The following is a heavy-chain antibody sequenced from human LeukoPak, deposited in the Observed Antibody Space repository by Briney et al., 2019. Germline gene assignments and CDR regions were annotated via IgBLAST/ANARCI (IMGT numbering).Heavy chain of an antibody. CDR2: IKQDGSEK. CDR3: ARVQGGNAAFDI. Sequence: PGGSLRLSCGASGFTFTSYWMTWVRQAPGKGLQWVANIKQDGSEKYYADSVKGRFTVSRDNAKNSLYLQMNSLRAEDTAVYYCARVQGGNAAFDIWGQGTMVTVSS. V-gene: IGHV3-7*01. CDR1: GFTFTSYW. D-gene: IGHD3-16*01. J-gene: IGHJ3*02.